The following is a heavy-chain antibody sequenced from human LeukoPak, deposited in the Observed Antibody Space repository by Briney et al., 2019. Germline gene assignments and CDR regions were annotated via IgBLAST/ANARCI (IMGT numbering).Heavy chain of an antibody. V-gene: IGHV3-23*01. CDR2: ISGSGGST. CDR3: AKDFRLRGYCSPRYFQH. D-gene: IGHD5-12*01. Sequence: EGSLRLSCAASGFTFSSYAMHWVRQAPGKGLEWVSAISGSGGSTYYADSVKGRFTISRDNSKNTLYLQMNSLRAEDTAVYYCAKDFRLRGYCSPRYFQHWGQGTLVTVSS. J-gene: IGHJ1*01. CDR1: GFTFSSYA.